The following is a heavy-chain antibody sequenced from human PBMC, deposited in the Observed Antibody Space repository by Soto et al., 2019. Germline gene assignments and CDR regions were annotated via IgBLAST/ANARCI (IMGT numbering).Heavy chain of an antibody. Sequence: QVQLQQWGAGLLKPSETLSLTCAVYGGSFSGYYWSWIRQPPGKGLEWIGEINQSGSTNYNPSLKSRVTISVDTSKNQFSLRLSSVTAADTAVYYCARGTRGGDYDSGGFYYYGVGWYFDLWGRGTLVTVSS. D-gene: IGHD3-22*01. CDR3: ARGTRGGDYDSGGFYYYGVGWYFDL. CDR1: GGSFSGYY. V-gene: IGHV4-34*01. J-gene: IGHJ2*01. CDR2: INQSGST.